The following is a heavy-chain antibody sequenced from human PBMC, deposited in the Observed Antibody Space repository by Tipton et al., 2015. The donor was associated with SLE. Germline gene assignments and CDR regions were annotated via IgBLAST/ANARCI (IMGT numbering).Heavy chain of an antibody. V-gene: IGHV4-61*02. J-gene: IGHJ3*02. Sequence: LRLSCTVSGGSISSGSYYWSWIRQPAGKGLEWIGRIYTSGSTNYNPSLKSRVTISVDTSKNQFSLKLSSVTAADTAVYYCARDALYYRNAFDIWGQGTMVTVSS. D-gene: IGHD1-14*01. CDR3: ARDALYYRNAFDI. CDR1: GGSISSGSYY. CDR2: IYTSGST.